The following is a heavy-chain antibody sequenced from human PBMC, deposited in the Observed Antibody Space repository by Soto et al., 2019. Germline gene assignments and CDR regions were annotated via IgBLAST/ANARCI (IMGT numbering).Heavy chain of an antibody. V-gene: IGHV1-69*02. J-gene: IGHJ5*02. D-gene: IGHD2-15*01. CDR3: ARVGGSGWRSQESWLAP. CDR2: IIPILGIA. CDR1: GGTFSSYT. Sequence: GASVKVSCKASGGTFSSYTISWVRQAPGQGLEWMGRIIPILGIANYAQKFQGRVTITADKSTSTAYMELSSLRSEDTAVYYCARVGGSGWRSQESWLAPWGQGTLVTVSS.